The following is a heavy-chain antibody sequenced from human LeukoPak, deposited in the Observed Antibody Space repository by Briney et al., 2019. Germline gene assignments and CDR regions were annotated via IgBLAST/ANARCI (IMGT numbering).Heavy chain of an antibody. Sequence: GGSLRLSCAASGFTFSSYSMNWVRQAPGKGLGWVSSISSSSSYIYYADSVKGRFTISRDNAKNSLYLQMNSLRAEDTAVYYCARAPQYDYFDYWGQGTLVTVSS. CDR2: ISSSSSYI. CDR3: ARAPQYDYFDY. CDR1: GFTFSSYS. V-gene: IGHV3-21*04. J-gene: IGHJ4*02.